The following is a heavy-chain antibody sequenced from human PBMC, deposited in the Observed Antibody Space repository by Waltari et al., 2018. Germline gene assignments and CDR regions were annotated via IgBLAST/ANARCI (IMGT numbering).Heavy chain of an antibody. Sequence: EVQLVESGGGLVKPGGSLRLSCAASGFTFSSYSMNWVRQAPGKGLEWVSSISSSSSYLYYADSVKGRFTISRDNAKNSLYLQMNSLRAEDTAVYYCAATYYYDSSGYTWGQGTLVTVSS. CDR2: ISSSSSYL. V-gene: IGHV3-21*01. D-gene: IGHD3-22*01. J-gene: IGHJ5*02. CDR1: GFTFSSYS. CDR3: AATYYYDSSGYT.